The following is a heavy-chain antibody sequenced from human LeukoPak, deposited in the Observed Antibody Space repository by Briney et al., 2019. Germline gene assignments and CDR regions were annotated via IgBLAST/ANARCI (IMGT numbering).Heavy chain of an antibody. D-gene: IGHD3-22*01. CDR3: ARHYYDSGGYYFDY. CDR2: ISSSSSYI. Sequence: KTGGSLRLSCAASGFTFSSYSMNWVRQAPGKGLEWVSSISSSSSYIYYADSVKGRFTISRDNAKNSLYLQMNSLRAEDTAVYYCARHYYDSGGYYFDYWGQGTLVTVSS. CDR1: GFTFSSYS. J-gene: IGHJ4*02. V-gene: IGHV3-21*01.